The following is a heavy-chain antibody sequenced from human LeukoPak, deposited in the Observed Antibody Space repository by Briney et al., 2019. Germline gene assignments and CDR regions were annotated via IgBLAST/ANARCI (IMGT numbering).Heavy chain of an antibody. D-gene: IGHD6-19*01. CDR2: INAGNGNT. CDR3: ARDHGWYLDLYYFDY. CDR1: RYTFTSYA. J-gene: IGHJ4*02. Sequence: ASVKVSCKASRYTFTSYAMHWVRQAPGQRLELMGWINAGNGNTKYSQKFQGRVTITRDTSASTAYMELSSLRSEDTAVYYCARDHGWYLDLYYFDYWGQGTLVTVSS. V-gene: IGHV1-3*01.